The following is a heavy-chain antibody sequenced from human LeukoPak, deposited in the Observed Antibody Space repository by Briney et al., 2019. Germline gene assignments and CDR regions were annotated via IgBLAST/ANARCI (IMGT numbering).Heavy chain of an antibody. CDR1: GFTFSTYA. CDR2: ISDSGGSA. CDR3: ARDTFYSDGSDYYSWFDP. J-gene: IGHJ5*02. D-gene: IGHD3-22*01. Sequence: GGSLRLSCAASGFTFSTYAMSWVREAPARGLECGSSISDSGGSADYAGSLKGRFTISKDNSQAPLSLQMSSLRAEDTAVYYCARDTFYSDGSDYYSWFDPWGQGTLVTVSS. V-gene: IGHV3-23*01.